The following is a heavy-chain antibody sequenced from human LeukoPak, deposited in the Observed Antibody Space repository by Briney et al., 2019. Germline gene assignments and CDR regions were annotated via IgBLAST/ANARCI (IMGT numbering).Heavy chain of an antibody. V-gene: IGHV4-31*03. J-gene: IGHJ4*02. D-gene: IGHD3-10*01. CDR3: ASSSYYYGSGRYFDY. CDR1: GGSISSSSYY. Sequence: SETLSLTCTVSGGSISSSSYYWGWIRQPPGKGLEWIGYIYYSGSTYYNPSLKSRVTISVDTSKNQFSLKLSSVTAADTAVYYCASSSYYYGSGRYFDYWGQGTLVTVSS. CDR2: IYYSGST.